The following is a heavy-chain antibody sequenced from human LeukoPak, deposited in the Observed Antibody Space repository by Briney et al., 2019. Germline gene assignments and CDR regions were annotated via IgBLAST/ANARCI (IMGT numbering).Heavy chain of an antibody. CDR2: IDTAGGT. Sequence: TGGSLRLSCAASGFTFSSYDMHWVRQTTGKGLEWVSAIDTAGGTYYPDSVRGRFTISRENAKSFFYLQLNSLRAEDTAVYYCGRNFNYWGQGTLVTVAS. V-gene: IGHV3-13*04. CDR3: GRNFNY. CDR1: GFTFSSYD. J-gene: IGHJ4*02.